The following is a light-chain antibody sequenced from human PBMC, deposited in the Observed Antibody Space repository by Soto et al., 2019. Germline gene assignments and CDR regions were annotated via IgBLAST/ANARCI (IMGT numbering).Light chain of an antibody. J-gene: IGKJ5*01. CDR1: QTISIY. CDR3: QQSYSTPT. Sequence: DLPMTQSPSSLSASVGDRVTITCRASQTISIYLNWYQQEPGKAPKLLIYAASSLQSGVPSRFRGSGSGTDFTLTISSLQPGDFATYYCQQSYSTPTFGQGTRLEIK. CDR2: AAS. V-gene: IGKV1-39*01.